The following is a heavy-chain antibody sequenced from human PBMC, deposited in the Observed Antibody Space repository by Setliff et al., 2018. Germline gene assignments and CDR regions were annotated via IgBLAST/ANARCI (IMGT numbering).Heavy chain of an antibody. CDR2: ISYDGFKI. CDR1: GFTLRNSG. Sequence: GSLRLSCAASGFTLRNSGMHWVRQAPGRGLEWVTFISYDGFKIYYAESVKGRFTISRDISTNTLFLEIDSLRSEDTGLYYCAREGSIGWSQYFHHWGQGTPVTSPQ. J-gene: IGHJ1*01. V-gene: IGHV3-30*03. D-gene: IGHD6-19*01. CDR3: AREGSIGWSQYFHH.